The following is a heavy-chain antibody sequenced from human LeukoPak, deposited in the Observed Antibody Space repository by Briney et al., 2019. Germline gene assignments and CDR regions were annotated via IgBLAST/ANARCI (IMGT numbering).Heavy chain of an antibody. D-gene: IGHD3-10*01. J-gene: IGHJ6*03. Sequence: PSETLSLTCTVSGGSISSYYWGWIRQPPGKGLEWIGSIYYSGSTYYNPSLKSRVTISIDTSKNQFSLKLSSVTAADTAVYYCAREAELLWFGELLDYYYYYMDVWGKGTTVTISS. V-gene: IGHV4-39*07. CDR2: IYYSGST. CDR1: GGSISSYY. CDR3: AREAELLWFGELLDYYYYYMDV.